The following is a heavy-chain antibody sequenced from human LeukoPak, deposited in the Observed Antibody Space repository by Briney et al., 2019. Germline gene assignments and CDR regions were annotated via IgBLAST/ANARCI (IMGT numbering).Heavy chain of an antibody. CDR1: GYTFTSYG. D-gene: IGHD3-3*01. Sequence: ASVKVSCKASGYTFTSYGISWVRQAPGQGLEWMGWISAYNGNTSYAQELQGRVTMTTDTSTSTAYMELRSLRSDDTAVYYCARVLGFWSGYFSYFDYWGQGTLVTVSS. CDR3: ARVLGFWSGYFSYFDY. CDR2: ISAYNGNT. V-gene: IGHV1-18*01. J-gene: IGHJ4*02.